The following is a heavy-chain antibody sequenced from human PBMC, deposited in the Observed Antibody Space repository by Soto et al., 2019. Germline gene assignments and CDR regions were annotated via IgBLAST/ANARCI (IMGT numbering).Heavy chain of an antibody. CDR1: GFAFSDYY. D-gene: IGHD5-18*01. CDR3: ARSWGYSSYLDF. Sequence: GGSLRLSCAASGFAFSDYYMTWIRQAPGQGLEWLSSISSRGTSISYADSVKGRFTISRDNIENSLFLHMNSLRAEDTAVYYCARSWGYSSYLDFWGQGTLVTVSS. CDR2: ISSRGTSI. J-gene: IGHJ4*02. V-gene: IGHV3-11*01.